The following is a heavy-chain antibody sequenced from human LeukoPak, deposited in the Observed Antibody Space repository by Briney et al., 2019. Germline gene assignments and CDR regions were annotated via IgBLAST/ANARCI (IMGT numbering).Heavy chain of an antibody. J-gene: IGHJ6*03. CDR3: ARVGRITMVRGVRYYYYYMDV. CDR1: GGFFRGYY. V-gene: IGHV4-34*01. Sequence: SENLSPNRAGHGGFFRGYYRSWIRQPPREGPELIGEINHSGSTNYNPSLKSRVTISVDTSKNQFSLKLSSVTAADTAVYYCARVGRITMVRGVRYYYYYMDVWGKGTTVTVSS. D-gene: IGHD3-10*01. CDR2: INHSGST.